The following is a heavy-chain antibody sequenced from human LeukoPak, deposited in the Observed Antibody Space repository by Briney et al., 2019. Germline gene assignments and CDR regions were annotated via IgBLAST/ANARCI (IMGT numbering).Heavy chain of an antibody. CDR2: IYHSGST. D-gene: IGHD6-19*01. CDR1: GDSISSYY. Sequence: SETLSLTCSVSGDSISSYYWNWIRQPPGKGLEWIGYIYHSGSTDYNPSLKSRVTISMDPSKNQFSLKLSSVTAADTAVYYCARARLVTVSGIYYHHYGMDVWGQGTTVTVSS. CDR3: ARARLVTVSGIYYHHYGMDV. V-gene: IGHV4-59*01. J-gene: IGHJ6*02.